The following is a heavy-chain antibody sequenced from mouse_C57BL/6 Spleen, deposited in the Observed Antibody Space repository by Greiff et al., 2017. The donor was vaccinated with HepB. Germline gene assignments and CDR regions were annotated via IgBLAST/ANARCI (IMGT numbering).Heavy chain of an antibody. CDR2: INPSSGYT. CDR3: ARGGETLGDAMDY. D-gene: IGHD1-1*02. CDR1: GYTFTSYW. J-gene: IGHJ4*01. V-gene: IGHV1-7*01. Sequence: QVQLQQSGAELAKPGASVKLSCKASGYTFTSYWMHWVKQRPGKGLEWIGYINPSSGYTKYNQKFKDKATLTEDKSSSTAYMQLSSLTYEDSAVYYCARGGETLGDAMDYWGQGTSVTVAS.